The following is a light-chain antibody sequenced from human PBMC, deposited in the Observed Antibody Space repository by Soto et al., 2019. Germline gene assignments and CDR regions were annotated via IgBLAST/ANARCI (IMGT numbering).Light chain of an antibody. V-gene: IGLV1-44*01. CDR2: SNN. CDR1: RSNIGSNT. CDR3: ASWDDSLNGLV. Sequence: QSVLTQPPSASGTPGQRVTSYCSGGRSNIGSNTVNWYQQVPGTAPKFLIYSNNQRPSGVPDRFSGSKSGTSASLAISGLQAEDEADYYCASWDDSLNGLVFGGGTKVTVL. J-gene: IGLJ2*01.